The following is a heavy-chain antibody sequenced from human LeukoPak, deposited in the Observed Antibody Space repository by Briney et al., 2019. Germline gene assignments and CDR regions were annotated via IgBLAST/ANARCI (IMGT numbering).Heavy chain of an antibody. CDR1: GGSFSGYY. J-gene: IGHJ5*02. V-gene: IGHV4-34*01. CDR2: INHSGST. CDR3: ASSRDWFDP. D-gene: IGHD6-6*01. Sequence: TSETLSLTCAVYGGSFSGYYWSWIRQPPGKGLEWIGEINHSGSTNYNPSLKSRVTISVDTSKNQFSLKLSSVTAADTAVYYCASSRDWFDPWGQGTLVTVSS.